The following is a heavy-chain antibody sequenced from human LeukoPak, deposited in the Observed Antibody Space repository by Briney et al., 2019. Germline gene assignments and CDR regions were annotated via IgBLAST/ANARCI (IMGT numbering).Heavy chain of an antibody. Sequence: SVKVSCKASGGTFSSYAISWVRQAPGQGLEWMGWINPNSGGTNYAQKFQGRVTMTRDTSISTAYMELSRLRSDDTAVYYCARDRGTIFDYWGQGTLVTVSS. CDR3: ARDRGTIFDY. J-gene: IGHJ4*02. V-gene: IGHV1-2*02. CDR2: INPNSGGT. CDR1: GGTFSSYA. D-gene: IGHD3-3*01.